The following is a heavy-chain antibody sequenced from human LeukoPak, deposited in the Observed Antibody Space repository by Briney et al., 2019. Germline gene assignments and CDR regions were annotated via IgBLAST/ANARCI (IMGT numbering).Heavy chain of an antibody. Sequence: ASVKVSCKASGYTFTSYGISWVRQAPGQGHEWMGWISAYNGNTNYAQKLQGRVTMTTDTSTSTAYMELRSLRSDDTAVYYCAREPYDSSGYYPFDDWGQGTLVTVSS. V-gene: IGHV1-18*01. D-gene: IGHD3-22*01. J-gene: IGHJ4*02. CDR1: GYTFTSYG. CDR2: ISAYNGNT. CDR3: AREPYDSSGYYPFDD.